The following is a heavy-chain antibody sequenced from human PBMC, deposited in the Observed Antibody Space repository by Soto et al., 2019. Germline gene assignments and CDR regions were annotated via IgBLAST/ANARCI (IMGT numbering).Heavy chain of an antibody. V-gene: IGHV3-15*07. D-gene: IGHD4-17*01. J-gene: IGHJ4*02. CDR1: GFTFSNAW. Sequence: EVQLVESGGGLVKPGGSLRLSCAASGFTFSNAWMNWVRQAPGKGLEWVGRIKGKTDGGTTDYAAPVKGRFTISRDDSKKTRHLQMNSLKTEDTAVYYCTTKRLKTTVNTQHFDYWGQGTLVTVSS. CDR2: IKGKTDGGTT. CDR3: TTKRLKTTVNTQHFDY.